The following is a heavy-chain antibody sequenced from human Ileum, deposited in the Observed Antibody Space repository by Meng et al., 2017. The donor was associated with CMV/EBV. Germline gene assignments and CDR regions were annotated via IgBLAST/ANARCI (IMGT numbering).Heavy chain of an antibody. CDR3: ARDWPPYYDFWSGYLNWFDP. J-gene: IGHJ5*02. V-gene: IGHV1-2*02. D-gene: IGHD3-3*01. CDR2: INPNSGGT. CDR1: FTGYY. Sequence: FTGYYMHWVRQAPGQGLEWMGWINPNSGGTNYAQKFQGRVTMTRDTSISTAYMELSRLRSDDTAVYYCARDWPPYYDFWSGYLNWFDPWGQGTLVTVSS.